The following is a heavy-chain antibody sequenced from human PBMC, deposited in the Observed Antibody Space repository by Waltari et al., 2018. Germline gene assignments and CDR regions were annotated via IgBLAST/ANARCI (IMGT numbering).Heavy chain of an antibody. CDR1: GLTFSDHS. CDR3: TRWVCRSNCYIDY. J-gene: IGHJ4*02. D-gene: IGHD1-26*01. V-gene: IGHV3-7*04. Sequence: EVQLVESGGGLVRPGGSQRLSCGASGLTFSDHSMTWVRQAPGKGLEGVGSINHDENEKYYVNSVKGRLTIAKDKAKNSLYLQMNSLSDEDTAVYYCTRWVCRSNCYIDYWGQGTLVTVSS. CDR2: INHDENEK.